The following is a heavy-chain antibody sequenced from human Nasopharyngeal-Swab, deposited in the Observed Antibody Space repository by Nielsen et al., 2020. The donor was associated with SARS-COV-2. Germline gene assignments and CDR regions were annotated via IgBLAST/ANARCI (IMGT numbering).Heavy chain of an antibody. CDR1: GDSIACSTFY. J-gene: IGHJ4*02. Sequence: SETLSLTCTVSGDSIACSTFYWGWIRQPPGKGLEWIGNIYYNGNTYQNPSLKSRLTISVDKSKNQFSLQLSSVTAADTAVYYCVRSSSWYYFDYWAQGTQVTVSS. V-gene: IGHV4-39*01. D-gene: IGHD6-13*01. CDR3: VRSSSWYYFDY. CDR2: IYYNGNT.